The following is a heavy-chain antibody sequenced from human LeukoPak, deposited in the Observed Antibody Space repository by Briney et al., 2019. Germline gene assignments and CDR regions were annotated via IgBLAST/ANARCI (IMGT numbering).Heavy chain of an antibody. V-gene: IGHV4-59*08. CDR3: ARRHDYVWGADV. Sequence: PSETLSLTCTVSGGSISSYYWSWIRQPPGKGLEWIGYIYYSGSTNYNPSLKSRVTISVDTPKNQFSLKLSSVTAADTAVYYCARRHDYVWGADVWGKGTTVTVSS. CDR2: IYYSGST. CDR1: GGSISSYY. D-gene: IGHD3-16*01. J-gene: IGHJ6*04.